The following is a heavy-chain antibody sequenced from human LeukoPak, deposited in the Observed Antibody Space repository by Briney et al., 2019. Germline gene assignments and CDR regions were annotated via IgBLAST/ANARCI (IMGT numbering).Heavy chain of an antibody. CDR1: GGTFSSYA. J-gene: IGHJ5*02. CDR2: VIPILGIA. Sequence: GASVTVSCKASGGTFSSYAISWVRQAPGQGLEWMGRVIPILGIANYAQKFQGRVTITADKSTSTAYMELSSLRSEDTAVYYCARGLKRNWFDPWGQGTLVTVSS. CDR3: ARGLKRNWFDP. V-gene: IGHV1-69*04.